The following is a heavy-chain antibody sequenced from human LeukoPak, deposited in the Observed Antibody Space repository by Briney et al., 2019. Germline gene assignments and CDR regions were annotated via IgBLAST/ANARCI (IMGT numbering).Heavy chain of an antibody. V-gene: IGHV4-38-2*01. CDR1: GYSISSDNY. CDR3: ARAPRDSSSSNYMRRFDY. D-gene: IGHD3-22*01. CDR2: IYHSGST. J-gene: IGHJ4*02. Sequence: PSETLSLTCAVSGYSISSDNYWVWIRQPPGRGLEWTGGIYHSGSTYYNPSLKSRVTMSVDTSKNQFSLKLSSVTAADTAVYYCARAPRDSSSSNYMRRFDYWGQGTPVTVSS.